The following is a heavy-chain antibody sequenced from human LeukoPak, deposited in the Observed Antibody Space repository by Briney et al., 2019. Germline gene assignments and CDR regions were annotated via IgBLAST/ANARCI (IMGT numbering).Heavy chain of an antibody. Sequence: SETLSLTCTVSGGSISSYYWSWIRQPPGKGLEWIGYIYYSGSTNYNPSLKSRVTISVDTSKNQFSLKLSSVTAADTAVYYCARDHYYYDYVWGSSRGAFDIWGQGTMVTVSS. D-gene: IGHD3-16*01. V-gene: IGHV4-59*01. CDR1: GGSISSYY. CDR2: IYYSGST. CDR3: ARDHYYYDYVWGSSRGAFDI. J-gene: IGHJ3*02.